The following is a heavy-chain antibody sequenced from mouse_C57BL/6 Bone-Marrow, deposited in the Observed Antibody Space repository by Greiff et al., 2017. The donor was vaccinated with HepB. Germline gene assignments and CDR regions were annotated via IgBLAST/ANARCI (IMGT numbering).Heavy chain of an antibody. CDR3: ARVRLRSLAY. Sequence: QVQLQQPGAELVKPGASVKLSCKASGYTFTSYWMHWVKQRPGQGLEWIGMIHPNSGSTNYNEKFKSKATLTVDKSSSTAYMQLSSQPSEDSAVYYCARVRLRSLAYWGQGTLVTVSA. D-gene: IGHD2-4*01. V-gene: IGHV1-64*01. CDR1: GYTFTSYW. CDR2: IHPNSGST. J-gene: IGHJ3*01.